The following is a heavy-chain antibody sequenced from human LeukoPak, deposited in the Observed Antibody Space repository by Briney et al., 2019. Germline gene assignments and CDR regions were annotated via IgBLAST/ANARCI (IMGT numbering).Heavy chain of an antibody. CDR3: ARDSDSGTSWTNWFDP. D-gene: IGHD1-26*01. J-gene: IGHJ5*02. Sequence: ASVKVSCKASGYTFNTYGITWVRQAPGQGLQWMGWINPNNGDTNYAQNFQGRVTMTRDTSISTAYMELSRLRSGDTAVYYCARDSDSGTSWTNWFDPWGQGTLVTVSS. CDR2: INPNNGDT. CDR1: GYTFNTYG. V-gene: IGHV1-2*02.